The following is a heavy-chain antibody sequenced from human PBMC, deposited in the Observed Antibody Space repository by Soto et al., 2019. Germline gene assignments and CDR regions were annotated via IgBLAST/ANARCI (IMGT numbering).Heavy chain of an antibody. J-gene: IGHJ4*02. Sequence: GGSLRLSCAASGFTFSGYNMNWVRQAPGKGLEWVSSISSSSNYIYYADSVKGRFTISRDNSKNTLYLQMNSLRAEDTAVYYCARYYYGSHWGQGTLVTVSS. D-gene: IGHD3-10*01. CDR2: ISSSSNYI. CDR1: GFTFSGYN. CDR3: ARYYYGSH. V-gene: IGHV3-21*01.